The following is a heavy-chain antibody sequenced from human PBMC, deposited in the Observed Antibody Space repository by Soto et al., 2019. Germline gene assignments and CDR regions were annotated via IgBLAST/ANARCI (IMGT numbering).Heavy chain of an antibody. CDR2: ISGSGANT. V-gene: IGHV3-23*01. CDR3: AAQRGCSGAKCYYIY. D-gene: IGHD2-15*01. CDR1: GLTFSTYA. Sequence: GGSLRLSCVASGLTFSTYAMSWVRQAPGKGLDYVSGISGSGANTYYADSVKGRFTISRDNSKNTLVLQMNSLSAEDTAIYYCAAQRGCSGAKCYYIYWGQGTLVTVSS. J-gene: IGHJ4*02.